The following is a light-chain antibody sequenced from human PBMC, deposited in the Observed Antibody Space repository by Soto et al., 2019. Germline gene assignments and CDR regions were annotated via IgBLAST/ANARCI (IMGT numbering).Light chain of an antibody. Sequence: EIVMTQSPATLSVSPGERATLSCRASQSVSSNLAWYQQKPGQAPRLLIYGASSRATGIPDRFSGSGSGTDFPITLRRLEPDDFAVYYCQKYGRSPWKLGQGTKV. CDR3: QKYGRSPWK. J-gene: IGKJ1*01. CDR1: QSVSSN. V-gene: IGKV3-20*01. CDR2: GAS.